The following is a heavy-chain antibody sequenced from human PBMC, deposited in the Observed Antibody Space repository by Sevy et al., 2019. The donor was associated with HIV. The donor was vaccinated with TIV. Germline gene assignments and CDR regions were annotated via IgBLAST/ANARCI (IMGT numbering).Heavy chain of an antibody. CDR1: GYTFTSYG. D-gene: IGHD7-27*01. CDR2: ISDYNIET. V-gene: IGHV1-18*01. CDR3: ARVLWGSGYFDY. J-gene: IGHJ4*02. Sequence: ASVKVSCKASGYTFTSYGISWVRQAPGQGLEWMGWISDYNIETNYAQKFRGRVTMTTDTSTSTAYMELRSLRSDDTAVYYCARVLWGSGYFDYWGQGTLVTVSS.